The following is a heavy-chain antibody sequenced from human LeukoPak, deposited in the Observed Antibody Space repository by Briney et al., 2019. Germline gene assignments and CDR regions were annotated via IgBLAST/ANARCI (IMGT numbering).Heavy chain of an antibody. D-gene: IGHD3-22*01. J-gene: IGHJ4*02. V-gene: IGHV3-23*01. Sequence: PGGSLRLSCAASGFTFSSYAMSWVRQAPGKGLEWVSAISGSGGSTYYADSVKGRFTISRDNSKNTLYLQMNSLRAEDTAVYYRAKDQRYDSSGYKGPKFDYWGQGTLVTVSS. CDR1: GFTFSSYA. CDR3: AKDQRYDSSGYKGPKFDY. CDR2: ISGSGGST.